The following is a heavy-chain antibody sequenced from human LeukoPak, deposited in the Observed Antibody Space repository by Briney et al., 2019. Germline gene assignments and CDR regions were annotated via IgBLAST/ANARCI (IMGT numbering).Heavy chain of an antibody. Sequence: ESGPTLVNPTQTLTLTCTFSGFSLSTSGVGVGWIRQPPGKALEWLARIDWDDDKYYSTSLKTRLTISKGTSKNQVVLTMTNMDPVDTATYYCARIYRYCSTTSCYVPDYWGQGTLVTVSS. D-gene: IGHD2-2*01. CDR2: IDWDDDK. J-gene: IGHJ4*02. CDR3: ARIYRYCSTTSCYVPDY. CDR1: GFSLSTSGVG. V-gene: IGHV2-70*11.